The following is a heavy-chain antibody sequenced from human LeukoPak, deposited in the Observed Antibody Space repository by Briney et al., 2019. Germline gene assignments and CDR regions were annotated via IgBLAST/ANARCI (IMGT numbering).Heavy chain of an antibody. CDR2: ISGSGGST. CDR1: GFTFSSYA. V-gene: IGHV3-23*01. Sequence: GGSLRLSCAASGFTFSSYAMSWVRQAPGKGLEWVSAISGSGGSTYYADSVKGRFTISRDNSKNTLYLQMNSLRAEDTAVYYCAKDRNMVRGVSKYFQHWGQGTLVTVSS. CDR3: AKDRNMVRGVSKYFQH. D-gene: IGHD3-10*01. J-gene: IGHJ1*01.